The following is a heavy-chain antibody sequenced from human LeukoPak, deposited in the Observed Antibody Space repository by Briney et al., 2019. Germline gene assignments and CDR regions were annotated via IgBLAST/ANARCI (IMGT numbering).Heavy chain of an antibody. D-gene: IGHD5-18*01. Sequence: GGSLRLSCAASGFTFSSYEMNWVRQAPGKGLEWVSYISSSGSTIYYADSVKGRFTISRDNAKNSLYLQRNSLRAEDTAVYYCAIVDTAMAEIDYWGQGTLVTVSS. CDR3: AIVDTAMAEIDY. V-gene: IGHV3-48*03. J-gene: IGHJ4*02. CDR2: ISSSGSTI. CDR1: GFTFSSYE.